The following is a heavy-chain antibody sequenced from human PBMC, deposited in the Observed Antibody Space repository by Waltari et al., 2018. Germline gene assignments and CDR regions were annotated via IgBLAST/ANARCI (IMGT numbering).Heavy chain of an antibody. CDR2: INNDGSST. CDR1: GVTPRPSW. V-gene: IGHV3-74*03. J-gene: IGHJ3*01. CDR3: ARAGLLGAFDV. D-gene: IGHD2-15*01. Sequence: EVQLVESGGGLVQPVGSLRLACAASGVTPRPSWIHWVRQSPGKGLMWVSRINNDGSSTVYADSVKGRFTISRDDAKNTVSLQMNNLSAEDTALYYCARAGLLGAFDVWGQGTMVTVSS.